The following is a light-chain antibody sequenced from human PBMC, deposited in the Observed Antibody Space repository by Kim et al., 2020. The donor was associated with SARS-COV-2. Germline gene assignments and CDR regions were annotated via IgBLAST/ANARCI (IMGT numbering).Light chain of an antibody. CDR1: NIGSKS. CDR2: YDS. CDR3: QVWDSSSDHPGV. V-gene: IGLV3-21*04. Sequence: PGKTARMTCGGNNIGSKSVLWYQQKPGQAPVLVIYYDSDRPSGIPERFSGSNSGNTATLTISRVEAGDEADYYCQVWDSSSDHPGVFGGGTQLTVL. J-gene: IGLJ3*02.